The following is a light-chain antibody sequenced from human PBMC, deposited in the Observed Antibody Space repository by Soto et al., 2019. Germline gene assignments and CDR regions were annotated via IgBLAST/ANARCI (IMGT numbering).Light chain of an antibody. CDR3: SSYAGSNNLV. CDR1: SSDVGGYNY. J-gene: IGLJ3*02. CDR2: EVS. V-gene: IGLV2-8*01. Sequence: QSALTQPPSASGSPGQSVTISCTGTSSDVGGYNYVSWYQQHPGKAPKLMIYEVSKRPSGVPDRFSGSKSGNTASLTVSGLQADDEADYYCSSYAGSNNLVFGGGTKLNVL.